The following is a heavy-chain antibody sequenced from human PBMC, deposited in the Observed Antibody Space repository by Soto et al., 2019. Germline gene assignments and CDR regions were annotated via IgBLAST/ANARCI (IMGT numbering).Heavy chain of an antibody. Sequence: QIQLVQSGAEMKKPGASVKVSCTPSGYTFTHYGVSWLRQAPGQGLECMGWISAYNGNTDYAHKFQGRVALTTDTSTSTAYMELRGLSPDYSAVYYCARDVPGSGVPFWDYWGQGTLVNDSS. CDR2: ISAYNGNT. V-gene: IGHV1-18*04. CDR3: ARDVPGSGVPFWDY. D-gene: IGHD2-15*01. CDR1: GYTFTHYG. J-gene: IGHJ4*02.